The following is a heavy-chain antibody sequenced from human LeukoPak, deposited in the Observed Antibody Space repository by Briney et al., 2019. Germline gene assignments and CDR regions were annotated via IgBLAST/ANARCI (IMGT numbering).Heavy chain of an antibody. Sequence: SVKVSCKASGGTFSSYAISWVRQAPGQGLEWMGRIIPILGIANYAQKFQGRVTITADKSTSTAYMELSSLRSEDTAVYYCARAPSRAARYYYYYYMDVWGKGTTVTVSS. CDR3: ARAPSRAARYYYYYYMDV. J-gene: IGHJ6*03. CDR2: IIPILGIA. V-gene: IGHV1-69*04. CDR1: GGTFSSYA. D-gene: IGHD6-6*01.